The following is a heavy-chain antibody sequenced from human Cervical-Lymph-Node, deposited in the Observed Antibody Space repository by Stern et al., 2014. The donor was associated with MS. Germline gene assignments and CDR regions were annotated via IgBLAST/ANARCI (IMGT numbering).Heavy chain of an antibody. CDR1: GGTFSSYA. J-gene: IGHJ6*02. CDR3: AGRTLRGGASGTNLAPGDYYYYYGMDV. CDR2: IIPIFGIA. V-gene: IGHV1-69*17. Sequence: VQLVESGAEVKKPGSSVKVSCKASGGTFSSYAISWVRQAPGQGLEWMGGIIPIFGIANYAQKFQGRVTITADKSTSTAYMELSSLRSEDTAVYYCAGRTLRGGASGTNLAPGDYYYYYGMDVWGQGTTVTVSS. D-gene: IGHD3-10*01.